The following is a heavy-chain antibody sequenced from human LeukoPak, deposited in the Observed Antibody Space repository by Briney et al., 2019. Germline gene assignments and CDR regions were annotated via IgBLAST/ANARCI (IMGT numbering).Heavy chain of an antibody. CDR3: ARTYRIAAAGPYYYYYYMDV. D-gene: IGHD6-13*01. V-gene: IGHV4-4*07. CDR2: IYTSGST. Sequence: SETLSLTCTVCGGSISSYYWSWIRQPAGKGLEWIGRIYTSGSTNYNPSLKSRVTMSVDTSKNQFSLKLSSVTAADTAVYYCARTYRIAAAGPYYYYYYMDVWGKGTTVTVSS. J-gene: IGHJ6*03. CDR1: GGSISSYY.